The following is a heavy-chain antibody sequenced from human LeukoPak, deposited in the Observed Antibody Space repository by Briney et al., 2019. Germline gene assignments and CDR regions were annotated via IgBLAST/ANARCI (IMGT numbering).Heavy chain of an antibody. CDR2: ISYDGSNK. CDR1: GFTFSSYG. V-gene: IGHV3-30*18. CDR3: AKDVSPYCSSTSCYGPFDY. D-gene: IGHD2-2*01. Sequence: AGGSLRLSCTASGFTFSSYGMHWVRQAPGKGLEWVAVISYDGSNKYYADSVKGRFTISRDNSKNTLYLQMNSLRAEDTAVYYCAKDVSPYCSSTSCYGPFDYWGQGTLVTVSS. J-gene: IGHJ4*02.